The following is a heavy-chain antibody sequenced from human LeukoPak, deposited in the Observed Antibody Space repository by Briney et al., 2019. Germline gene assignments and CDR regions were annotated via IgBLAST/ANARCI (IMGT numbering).Heavy chain of an antibody. CDR1: GGSFSRYY. V-gene: IGHV4-34*01. J-gene: IGHJ4*03. CDR2: VDNRGDI. D-gene: IGHD5-24*01. CDR3: ARGATISETGYFDF. Sequence: ASDTLSLTCAVYGGSFSRYYWSWIRQSPGKGLEWIAEVDNRGDINYKPSVKSRVTISVDTSKNQFSLKVRSLSAADTAVYYCARGATISETGYFDFWGQGTLVTVSS.